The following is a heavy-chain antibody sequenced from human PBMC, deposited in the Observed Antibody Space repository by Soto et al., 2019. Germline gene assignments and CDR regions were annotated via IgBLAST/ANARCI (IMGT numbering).Heavy chain of an antibody. V-gene: IGHV5-51*01. J-gene: IGHJ6*02. Sequence: PGESLKISCKGSGYSFTSYWIGWVRQMPGKGLEWMGIIYPGDSDTRYSPSFQGQVTISADKSISTAYLQWSSLKASDTAMYYCARSHYDILTGYWGRYYGMDVWGPGTTVTVSS. CDR3: ARSHYDILTGYWGRYYGMDV. CDR1: GYSFTSYW. CDR2: IYPGDSDT. D-gene: IGHD3-9*01.